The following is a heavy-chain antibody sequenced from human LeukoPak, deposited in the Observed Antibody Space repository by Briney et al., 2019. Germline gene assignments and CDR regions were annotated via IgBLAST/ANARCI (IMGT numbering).Heavy chain of an antibody. J-gene: IGHJ4*02. CDR3: ARSGQWLVGY. CDR1: GFTFSSYS. D-gene: IGHD6-19*01. CDR2: ISSSSSTI. V-gene: IGHV3-48*04. Sequence: GGSLRLSCAASGFTFSSYSMNWVRQAPGKGLEWVSYISSSSSTIYYADSVKGRFIISRDNAKNSLYLQMNSLRAEDTAVYYCARSGQWLVGYWGQGTLVTVSS.